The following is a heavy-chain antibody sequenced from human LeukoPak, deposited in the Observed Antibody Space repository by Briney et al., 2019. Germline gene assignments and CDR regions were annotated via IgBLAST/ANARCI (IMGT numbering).Heavy chain of an antibody. CDR2: TYYRSKWYN. CDR3: ARSLVYYCYGMDV. J-gene: IGHJ6*02. D-gene: IGHD6-13*01. CDR1: GDRVSRNSGA. V-gene: IGHV6-1*01. Sequence: SQTLSLTCAISGDRVSRNSGAWNWIRQSPWRGLEWLGKTYYRSKWYNDYAVSDKSRITISLDTSKNQFSLQLNSVTPEDTAVYYCARSLVYYCYGMDVWGQGTTVTVSS.